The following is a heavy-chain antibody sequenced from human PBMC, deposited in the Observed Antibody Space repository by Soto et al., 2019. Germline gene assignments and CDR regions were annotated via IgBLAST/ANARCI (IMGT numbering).Heavy chain of an antibody. Sequence: LSLTCTVSGGSIISGYWSWIRQPPGKGLEWIGYISYSGNTNYNPSLKSRVTMSVDTPKNQFSLRLSSVTTADTAVYYCAGLRGYAGSTIDYWGQGTLVTVSS. CDR2: ISYSGNT. J-gene: IGHJ4*02. V-gene: IGHV4-59*01. D-gene: IGHD2-15*01. CDR3: AGLRGYAGSTIDY. CDR1: GGSIISGY.